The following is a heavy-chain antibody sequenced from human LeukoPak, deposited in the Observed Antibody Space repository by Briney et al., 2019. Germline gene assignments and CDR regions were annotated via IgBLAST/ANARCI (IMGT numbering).Heavy chain of an antibody. CDR1: GGSISSSSYY. CDR2: IYYSGST. CDR3: ARDHWLFSSKTWYYYGMDV. D-gene: IGHD3-9*01. J-gene: IGHJ6*02. V-gene: IGHV4-39*07. Sequence: PSETLSLTCTVSGGSISSSSYYWGWIRQPPGQGLEWIGSIYYSGSTYYNPSLKSRVTIFVDTSKNLFSLILTSVSASDTAIYYCARDHWLFSSKTWYYYGMDVWGQGTTVTVSS.